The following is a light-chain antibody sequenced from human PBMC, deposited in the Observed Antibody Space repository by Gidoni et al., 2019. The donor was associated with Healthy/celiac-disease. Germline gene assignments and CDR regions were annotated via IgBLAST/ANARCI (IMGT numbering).Light chain of an antibody. CDR3: QQYGSSRT. V-gene: IGKV3-20*01. CDR2: GAS. Sequence: IVLTQSPGTLFLSTGERATLSCRASQSVSSSYLAWYQQKPGQAPRLLIDGASSRATGIPDRISGSGSGTYFTLTISRLEPEDFAVYYCQQYGSSRTFGQGTKVEIK. J-gene: IGKJ1*01. CDR1: QSVSSSY.